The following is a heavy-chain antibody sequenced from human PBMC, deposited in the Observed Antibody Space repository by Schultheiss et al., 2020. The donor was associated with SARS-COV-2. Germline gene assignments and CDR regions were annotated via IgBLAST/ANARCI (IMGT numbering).Heavy chain of an antibody. V-gene: IGHV1-2*06. J-gene: IGHJ4*02. Sequence: ALVKVSCKASGYTFTGYYMHWVRQAPGQGLDWMGRINPHRGATNATQMFHGRVTMTRATSISTAYMELSRLRSDDTAVYYCARGSLLLSGDPFDYLGQGTLGTVSS. CDR3: ARGSLLLSGDPFDY. D-gene: IGHD3-10*01. CDR2: INPHRGAT. CDR1: GYTFTGYY.